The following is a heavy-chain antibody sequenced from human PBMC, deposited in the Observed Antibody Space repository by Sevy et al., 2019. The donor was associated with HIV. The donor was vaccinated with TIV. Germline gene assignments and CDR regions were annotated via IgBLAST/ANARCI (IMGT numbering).Heavy chain of an antibody. V-gene: IGHV3-33*01. CDR2: IWFDESNT. J-gene: IGHJ4*02. CDR3: ARDLEFYDYGDYGPAFMPDY. CDR1: GFTFSTYG. D-gene: IGHD4-17*01. Sequence: GGSLRLSCAASGFTFSTYGMHWVRQAPGKGLEWVAVIWFDESNTYYADSVKGRFTISRDIAKNTLHLQMNSLRAEDTAVYYCARDLEFYDYGDYGPAFMPDYWGQGTLVTVSP.